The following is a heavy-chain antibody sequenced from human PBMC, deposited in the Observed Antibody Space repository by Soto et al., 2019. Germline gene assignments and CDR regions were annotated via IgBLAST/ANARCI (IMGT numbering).Heavy chain of an antibody. CDR3: ASQVELLWFGDPGY. Sequence: PGGSLRLSCAASGFTFSSYAMSWVRQAPGKGLEWVSAISGSGGSTYYADSVKGRFTISRDTSKNTLYLQMNSLRAEDTAVYYCASQVELLWFGDPGYWGQGTLVTVSS. D-gene: IGHD3-10*01. V-gene: IGHV3-23*01. J-gene: IGHJ4*02. CDR2: ISGSGGST. CDR1: GFTFSSYA.